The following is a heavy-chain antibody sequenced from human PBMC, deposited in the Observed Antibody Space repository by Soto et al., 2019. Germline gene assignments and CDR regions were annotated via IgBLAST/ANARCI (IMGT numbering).Heavy chain of an antibody. CDR3: ARSSALTISGVGGMDV. V-gene: IGHV1-2*02. J-gene: IGHJ6*02. CDR2: INPNSGGA. CDR1: GYSFTGYY. D-gene: IGHD3-3*01. Sequence: ASVKVSCKASGYSFTGYYIHWVRQAPGQGLEWMGWINPNSGGANYARKFQGRVTMTRDTSTTTAYMELSRLRSNDTAVFYCARSSALTISGVGGMDVWGQGATVTVS.